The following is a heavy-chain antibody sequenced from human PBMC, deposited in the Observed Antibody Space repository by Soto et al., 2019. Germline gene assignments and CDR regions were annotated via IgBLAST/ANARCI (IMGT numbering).Heavy chain of an antibody. D-gene: IGHD3-3*01. V-gene: IGHV4-59*01. CDR1: GGSISNFY. CDR3: ARSGGVYYDFWSGYQPFDY. CDR2: ISYSGNT. J-gene: IGHJ4*02. Sequence: PSETLSLTRTVSGGSISNFYWSWIRQPPGKGLEWIGYISYSGNTNYNPSLKSRVSISVDTSKNQLSLNLTSVTAADTAVYYCARSGGVYYDFWSGYQPFDYWGQGTLVTVSS.